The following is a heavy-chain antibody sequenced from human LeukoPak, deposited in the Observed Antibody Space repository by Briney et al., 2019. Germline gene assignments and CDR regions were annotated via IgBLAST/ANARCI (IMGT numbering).Heavy chain of an antibody. Sequence: ASVKVSCKASGYTFAGYYMHWVRQAPGQGLEWMGWINPNSGGTNYAQKFQGRVTMTRDTSISTAYMELSRLRSDDTAVYYCARDRVVVPAAFDYWGQGTLVTVSS. CDR2: INPNSGGT. CDR1: GYTFAGYY. CDR3: ARDRVVVPAAFDY. V-gene: IGHV1-2*02. D-gene: IGHD2-2*01. J-gene: IGHJ4*02.